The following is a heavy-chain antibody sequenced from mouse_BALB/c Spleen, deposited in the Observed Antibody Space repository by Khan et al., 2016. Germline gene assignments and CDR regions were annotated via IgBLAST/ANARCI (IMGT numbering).Heavy chain of an antibody. CDR1: GYSITSDYA. CDR3: ARSFGYRGFAY. V-gene: IGHV3-2*02. CDR2: ISYSGST. D-gene: IGHD2-2*01. J-gene: IGHJ3*01. Sequence: VQLKQSGPGLVKPSQSLSLTCTVTGYSITSDYAWNWIRQFPGNKLEWMGYISYSGSTNYNPSLQSRVSITRDTSKNQVFLQLNSVTTEDTATYYCARSFGYRGFAYWGQGTLVTVSA.